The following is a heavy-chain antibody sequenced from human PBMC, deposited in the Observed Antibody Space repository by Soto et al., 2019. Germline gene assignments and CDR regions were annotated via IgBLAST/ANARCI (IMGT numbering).Heavy chain of an antibody. D-gene: IGHD2-2*01. Sequence: GGSLRLSCAASGFTFSSYGMHWFRQAPGKGLEWVAVISYDGSSKYYADSVKGRFTISRDNSKNTLYLQMNSLRAEDTAVYYCEKYDDGYWSSTIFSWVDYWGEETLVTISS. J-gene: IGHJ4*02. CDR2: ISYDGSSK. CDR1: GFTFSSYG. V-gene: IGHV3-30*18. CDR3: EKYDDGYWSSTIFSWVDY.